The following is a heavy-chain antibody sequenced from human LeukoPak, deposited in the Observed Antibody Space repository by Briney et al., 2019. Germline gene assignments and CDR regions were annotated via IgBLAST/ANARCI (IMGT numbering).Heavy chain of an antibody. V-gene: IGHV3-21*01. Sequence: PGGSLRLSCAASGFTFSSYSMNWVRQAPGKGLEWVSSIGSSSSYIYYADSVKGRFTISRDNAKNSLYLQMNSLRSEDTAVYYCARGSTSDWPLDYWGQETLVTISS. CDR3: ARGSTSDWPLDY. J-gene: IGHJ4*02. CDR2: IGSSSSYI. CDR1: GFTFSSYS. D-gene: IGHD6-19*01.